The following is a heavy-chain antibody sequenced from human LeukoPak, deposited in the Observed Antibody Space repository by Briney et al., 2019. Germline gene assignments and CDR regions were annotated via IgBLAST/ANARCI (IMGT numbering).Heavy chain of an antibody. CDR2: IGPTGSDR. V-gene: IGHV3-21*06. D-gene: IGHD1-14*01. CDR1: GLTFSTSG. J-gene: IGHJ4*02. Sequence: GGSLRLSCTASGLTFSTSGFNWVRQAPGKGLEWVASIGPTGSDRYHADSIKGRFTISRDNANNFLYLQMNGLRAEDTAVYYCATETNGRHYDYWGQGALLTVSS. CDR3: ATETNGRHYDY.